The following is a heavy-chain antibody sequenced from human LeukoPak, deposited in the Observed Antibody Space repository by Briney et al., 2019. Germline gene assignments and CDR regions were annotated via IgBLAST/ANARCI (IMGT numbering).Heavy chain of an antibody. V-gene: IGHV3-7*01. J-gene: IGHJ5*02. D-gene: IGHD3-16*01. CDR3: VREINLGT. CDR2: IRQNGGDK. CDR1: GFTFSTYW. Sequence: GGSLRLSCVGSGFTFSTYWMSWVRQAPGKGLEWVANIRQNGGDKYYVDSVKGRFTISRDNAKNSLFLQMNSLSAEDTAVYYCVREINLGTWGQGTLVTVSS.